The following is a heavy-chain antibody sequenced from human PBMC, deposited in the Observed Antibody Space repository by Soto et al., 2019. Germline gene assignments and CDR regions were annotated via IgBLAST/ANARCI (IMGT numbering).Heavy chain of an antibody. Sequence: ASVKVSCKASGYTFTGYYMHWVRQAPGQGLEWMGWINPNSGGTHYAQKFQGWVTMTRDTSISTAYMELSRLRSDDTAVYYCARWGRDPRGYSGPLRLPWGYRAFDIWGQGTMVTVSS. J-gene: IGHJ3*02. CDR1: GYTFTGYY. CDR3: ARWGRDPRGYSGPLRLPWGYRAFDI. CDR2: INPNSGGT. V-gene: IGHV1-2*04. D-gene: IGHD5-12*01.